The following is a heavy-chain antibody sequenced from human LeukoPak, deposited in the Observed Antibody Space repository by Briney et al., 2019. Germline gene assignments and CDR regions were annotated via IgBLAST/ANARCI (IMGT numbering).Heavy chain of an antibody. J-gene: IGHJ4*02. CDR2: IYHSGST. CDR1: GGSISSGGYS. V-gene: IGHV4-30-2*01. D-gene: IGHD3-9*01. Sequence: SQTLSLTCAVSGGSISSGGYSWSWIRQPPGTGLEWIGYIYHSGSTYYNPSLKSRVTISVDRSKNQFSLKLSSVTAADTAVYYCARVDILTGYYSVFDYWGQGTLVTVSS. CDR3: ARVDILTGYYSVFDY.